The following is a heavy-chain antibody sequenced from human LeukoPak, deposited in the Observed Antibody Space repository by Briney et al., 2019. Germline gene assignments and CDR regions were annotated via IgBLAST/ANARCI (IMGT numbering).Heavy chain of an antibody. V-gene: IGHV3-21*01. D-gene: IGHD3-10*01. Sequence: PGGSLRLSCAASGFTFSDYYMNWVRQAPGKGLEWVSSISSSSSYIYYADSVKGRFTISRDNAKNSLYLQMNSLRAEDTAVYYCARAYYYGSGGDYGMDVWGQGTTVTVSS. CDR1: GFTFSDYY. CDR3: ARAYYYGSGGDYGMDV. CDR2: ISSSSSYI. J-gene: IGHJ6*02.